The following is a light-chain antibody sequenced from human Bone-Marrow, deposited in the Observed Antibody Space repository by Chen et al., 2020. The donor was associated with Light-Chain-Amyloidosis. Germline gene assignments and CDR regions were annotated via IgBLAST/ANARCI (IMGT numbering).Light chain of an antibody. Sequence: SYELTQPPGVAVSTGRTARITCSGDDLPTKYAYWYQQKPGQAPVLVIHRDTERPSGISERFSGSSSGTTATLTISGVQAEDEADYHCQSADSSGTYEVIFGGGTKLTVL. V-gene: IGLV3-25*03. J-gene: IGLJ2*01. CDR3: QSADSSGTYEVI. CDR2: RDT. CDR1: DLPTKY.